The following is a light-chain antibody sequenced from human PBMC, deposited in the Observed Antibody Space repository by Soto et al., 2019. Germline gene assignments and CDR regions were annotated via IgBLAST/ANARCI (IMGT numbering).Light chain of an antibody. CDR1: QSVPRSY. CDR3: QQLNGYPLT. Sequence: EIVLTQSPGTLSLSPGERATLSCRASQSVPRSYLAWYQQKPGQAPRLLIYGTSSRATGIPDRFSGSGSGTDFTLTISSLQPEDFATYYCQQLNGYPLTFGQGTRLEIK. J-gene: IGKJ5*01. V-gene: IGKV3-20*01. CDR2: GTS.